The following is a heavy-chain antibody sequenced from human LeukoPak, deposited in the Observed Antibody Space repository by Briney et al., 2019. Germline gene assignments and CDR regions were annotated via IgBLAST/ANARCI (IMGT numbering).Heavy chain of an antibody. Sequence: SETLSLTCTVSGGSISSYYWSWIRQPPGKGLEWIGYIYYSGSTNYNPSLKSRVTISADTSKNQFSLKLSSVTAADTAVYYCARSQAMIHTEAFDIWGQGTMVTVSS. V-gene: IGHV4-59*01. J-gene: IGHJ3*02. D-gene: IGHD3-16*01. CDR2: IYYSGST. CDR3: ARSQAMIHTEAFDI. CDR1: GGSISSYY.